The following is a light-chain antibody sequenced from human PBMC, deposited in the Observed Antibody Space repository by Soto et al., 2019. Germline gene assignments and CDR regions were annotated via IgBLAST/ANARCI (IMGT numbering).Light chain of an antibody. CDR2: DAS. CDR1: QSVSSY. J-gene: IGKJ1*01. V-gene: IGKV3-20*01. CDR3: QQYGSSGT. Sequence: EIAMTQSPGTLSVSPGERVTLSCRASQSVSSYLAWYQQKPGQAPRLLIYDASNRATGIPDRFSGSGSGTDFTLTISRLEPEDFAVYYCQQYGSSGTFGQGTKVDIK.